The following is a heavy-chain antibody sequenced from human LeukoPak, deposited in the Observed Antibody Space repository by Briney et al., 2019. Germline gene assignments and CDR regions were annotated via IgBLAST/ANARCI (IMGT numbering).Heavy chain of an antibody. CDR2: ISGSGGST. CDR3: AKSPLPNYYYDSSGYLYYFDY. Sequence: GGSLRLSCAASGFTFSSDAMSWVRQAPGKGLEWVSAISGSGGSTYYADSVKGRFTISRDNSKNTLYLQMNSLRAEDTAVYYCAKSPLPNYYYDSSGYLYYFDYWGQGTLVTVSS. J-gene: IGHJ4*02. CDR1: GFTFSSDA. D-gene: IGHD3-22*01. V-gene: IGHV3-23*01.